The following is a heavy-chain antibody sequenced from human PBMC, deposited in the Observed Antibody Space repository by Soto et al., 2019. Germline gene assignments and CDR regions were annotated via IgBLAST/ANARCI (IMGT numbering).Heavy chain of an antibody. CDR3: ARLGSLLHRIDY. CDR1: GYTFTNYW. CDR2: IFPRDSDT. J-gene: IGHJ4*02. Sequence: GESLKISCQASGYTFTNYWIAWVRHMPGSGLDGMGLIFPRDSDTRYNSSFAGQVTISTXXXIXXXHXHXXXLXASDTATYFCARLGSLLHRIDYGGQGTPVTVSS. D-gene: IGHD3-10*01. V-gene: IGHV5-51*01.